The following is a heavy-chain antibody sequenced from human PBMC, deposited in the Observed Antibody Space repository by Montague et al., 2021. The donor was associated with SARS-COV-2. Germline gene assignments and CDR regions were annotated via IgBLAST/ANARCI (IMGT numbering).Heavy chain of an antibody. CDR3: ARDTRIQLWFDRDYYYGMDV. Sequence: CAISGDSVSSNSAAWNWIRQSPSRGLEWLGRTYYRSKWYNDYAVSVESRITINPDTSKNQFSLQLNSVTPEDTAVYYCARDTRIQLWFDRDYYYGMDVWGQGTTVTVSS. V-gene: IGHV6-1*01. D-gene: IGHD5-18*01. CDR2: TYYRSKWYN. CDR1: GDSVSSNSAA. J-gene: IGHJ6*02.